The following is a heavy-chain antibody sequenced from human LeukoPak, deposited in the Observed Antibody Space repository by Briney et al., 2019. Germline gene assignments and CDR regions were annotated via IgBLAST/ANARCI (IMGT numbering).Heavy chain of an antibody. V-gene: IGHV3-74*01. Sequence: GGSLRLSCAASGFTFSSYWMHWVRQAPGKGLVWVSRINTDGSSTSCADSVKGRFTISRDNAKKSLYLEMNSLRADDTAFYYCARDGLSFSSGRRWFDLWGQGTLVIVSS. J-gene: IGHJ5*02. CDR2: INTDGSST. D-gene: IGHD6-19*01. CDR1: GFTFSSYW. CDR3: ARDGLSFSSGRRWFDL.